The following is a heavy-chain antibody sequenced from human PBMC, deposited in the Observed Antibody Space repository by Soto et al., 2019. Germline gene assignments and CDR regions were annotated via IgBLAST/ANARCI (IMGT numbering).Heavy chain of an antibody. CDR3: ARGVGAYYFDY. Sequence: QVQLVQSGAEVKKPGSSVKVSCKASGGTFSTYAITWVRQAPGQGLEWLGGIIPIFGTTDYARKFQGRVTITAADSTSPVFIELSSLTSEDTAVYYCARGVGAYYFDYWGQGTLVTVSS. CDR2: IIPIFGTT. D-gene: IGHD1-26*01. CDR1: GGTFSTYA. V-gene: IGHV1-69*01. J-gene: IGHJ4*02.